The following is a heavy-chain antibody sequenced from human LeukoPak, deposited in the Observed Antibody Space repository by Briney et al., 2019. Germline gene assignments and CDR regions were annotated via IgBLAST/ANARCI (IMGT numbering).Heavy chain of an antibody. D-gene: IGHD3-10*01. CDR2: ISSGSSYI. V-gene: IGHV3-21*01. J-gene: IGHJ4*02. CDR3: ARDCWDYGSGAYCGIDY. CDR1: GFTFSSYS. Sequence: PGGSLRLSCAASGFTFSSYSMNWVRQAPGKGLEWVSSISSGSSYIYYAYSVKGRFTISRDNAKNSLYLQMNSLRAEDTAVYYCARDCWDYGSGAYCGIDYWGQGTLVTVSS.